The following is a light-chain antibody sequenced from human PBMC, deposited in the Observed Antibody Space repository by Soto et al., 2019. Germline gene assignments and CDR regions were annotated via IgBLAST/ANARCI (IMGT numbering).Light chain of an antibody. CDR3: CSYAGSSFYV. J-gene: IGLJ1*01. V-gene: IGLV2-23*01. Sequence: QLVLTQPASVSGSPGQSITISCTGTSSDVGSYNLVSWYQQHPGKAPKLMIYEGSKRPSGVSNRFSGSKSGNTASLTISGLQAEDEADYYCCSYAGSSFYVFGTGTKLTVL. CDR1: SSDVGSYNL. CDR2: EGS.